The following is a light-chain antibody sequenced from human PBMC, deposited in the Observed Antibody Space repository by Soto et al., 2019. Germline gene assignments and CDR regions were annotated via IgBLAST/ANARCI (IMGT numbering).Light chain of an antibody. CDR2: AAS. CDR3: QQSYSTPCT. Sequence: DIQMTQSPSSLSASVGDRVTITCRASQTINTFLNWYQQKPGKAPKLLISAASTLQSGLPSRFSGSGSGTEFTLTISSLQPEDFATYYCQQSYSTPCTFGPGTKVEIK. J-gene: IGKJ3*01. CDR1: QTINTF. V-gene: IGKV1-39*01.